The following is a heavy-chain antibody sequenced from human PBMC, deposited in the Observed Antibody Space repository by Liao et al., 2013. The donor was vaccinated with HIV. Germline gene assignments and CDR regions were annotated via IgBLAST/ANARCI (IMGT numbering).Heavy chain of an antibody. D-gene: IGHD3-3*01. CDR1: GGSISSGSYY. Sequence: QVQLQESGPGLVKPSQTLSLTCTVSGGSISSGSYYWSWIRQSAGKGLEWIGRIYISGSTNYNPSLKSRVTISVDTSKNQFSLKLSSVTAADTAVYYCARESSTDYDSFYFDDWGQGTLVTVSS. V-gene: IGHV4-61*02. J-gene: IGHJ4*02. CDR2: IYISGST. CDR3: ARESSTDYDSFYFDD.